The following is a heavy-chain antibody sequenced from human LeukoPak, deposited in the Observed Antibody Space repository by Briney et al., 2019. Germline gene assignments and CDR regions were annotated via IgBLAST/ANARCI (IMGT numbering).Heavy chain of an antibody. CDR3: ARGAYSSGWAYFDH. Sequence: GGSLRLSCAASGFAFSSYSMNWVRQAPGKGLEWVSYTSFSVNTKYYGDSVKGRFTISIDNAKNSLYLHMDSRRAEDTAVYYCARGAYSSGWAYFDHWGQGTLVTFSS. V-gene: IGHV3-48*04. CDR2: TSFSVNTK. J-gene: IGHJ4*02. D-gene: IGHD6-19*01. CDR1: GFAFSSYS.